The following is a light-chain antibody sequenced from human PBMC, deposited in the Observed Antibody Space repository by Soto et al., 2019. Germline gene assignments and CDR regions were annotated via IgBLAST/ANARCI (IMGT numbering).Light chain of an antibody. V-gene: IGLV2-23*03. CDR3: CSYAGSDTLL. Sequence: QSVLTQPASVSGSPGQSITISCTGTSSDVGSYNLVSWHQQHPGKAPKLIIYEGSRRPSGVSNRFSGSKSGNTASLTISGLQAEDEADYYCCSYAGSDTLLFGGGTKVTVL. CDR2: EGS. CDR1: SSDVGSYNL. J-gene: IGLJ2*01.